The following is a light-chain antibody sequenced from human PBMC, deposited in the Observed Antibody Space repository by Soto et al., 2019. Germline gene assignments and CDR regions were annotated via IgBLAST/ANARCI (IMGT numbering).Light chain of an antibody. V-gene: IGKV3-15*01. CDR2: GAS. CDR1: QSVSSN. Sequence: EIVMTQSPATLSVSPGERATPSCRASQSVSSNLAWYQQKPDQAPRLLIYGASTRATGIPARFSGSGSGTEFTLTISSLQSEDFAVYYCQQYNNWPPFTFGPGTKVDIK. J-gene: IGKJ3*01. CDR3: QQYNNWPPFT.